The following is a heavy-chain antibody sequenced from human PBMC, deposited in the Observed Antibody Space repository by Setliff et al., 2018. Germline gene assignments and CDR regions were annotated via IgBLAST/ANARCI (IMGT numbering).Heavy chain of an antibody. CDR2: LHTSGST. J-gene: IGHJ4*02. CDR3: ARQSGSGSSPYFDF. Sequence: SETLSLTCAVSGGSISSGSYYWSWIRQPAGKGLEWVGRLHTSGSTNYNPSLKSRVTISVDTSKNQFSLNLSSVTAADTAVYYCARQSGSGSSPYFDFWGQGTLVTVSS. V-gene: IGHV4-61*02. D-gene: IGHD3-10*01. CDR1: GGSISSGSYY.